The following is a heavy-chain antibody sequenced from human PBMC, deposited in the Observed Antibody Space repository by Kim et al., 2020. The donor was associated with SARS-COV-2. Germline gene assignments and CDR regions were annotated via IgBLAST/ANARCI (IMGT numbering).Heavy chain of an antibody. CDR1: GFSFDAKA. J-gene: IGHJ4*02. D-gene: IGHD3-3*01. V-gene: IGHV3-9*01. CDR3: ARDFGRGCGFWSGFGL. Sequence: GGSLRLSCAVSGFSFDAKAMHWVRQRPGKGLEWVSGISWNSGSVGYADSVKGRFTISRDNAKNSLYLQMNNLTSEDTAFYYCARDFGRGCGFWSGFGLWGQGTLVTVSS. CDR2: ISWNSGSV.